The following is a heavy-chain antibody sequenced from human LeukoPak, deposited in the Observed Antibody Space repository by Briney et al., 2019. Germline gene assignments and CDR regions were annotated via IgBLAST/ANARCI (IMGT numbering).Heavy chain of an antibody. V-gene: IGHV3-64*01. CDR2: ISSNGGST. Sequence: GGSLRLSCAASGFTFSSYAMHWVRQAPGKGLEYVSAISSNGGSTYYANSVKGRFTISRDNSKNTLYLQMGSLRAEDMAVYYCARGGPWGSSSGSIYGMDVWGQGTTVTVSS. D-gene: IGHD6-6*01. CDR1: GFTFSSYA. J-gene: IGHJ6*02. CDR3: ARGGPWGSSSGSIYGMDV.